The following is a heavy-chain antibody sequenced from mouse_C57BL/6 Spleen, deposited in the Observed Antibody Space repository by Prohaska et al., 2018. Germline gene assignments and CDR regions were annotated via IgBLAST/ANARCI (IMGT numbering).Heavy chain of an antibody. V-gene: IGHV2-9-1*01. CDR2: IWTGGGT. J-gene: IGHJ4*01. Sequence: LVAPSQSLSITCTVSGFSLTSYAISWVRQPPGKGLEWLGVIWTGGGTNYNSALKSRLSISKDNSKSQVFLKMNSLQTDDTARYYCASDYDDDSPFYAMDYWGQGTSVTVSS. CDR1: GFSLTSYA. CDR3: ASDYDDDSPFYAMDY. D-gene: IGHD2-4*01.